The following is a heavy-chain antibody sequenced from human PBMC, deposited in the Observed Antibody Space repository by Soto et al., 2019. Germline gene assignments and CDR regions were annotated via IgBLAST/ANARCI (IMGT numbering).Heavy chain of an antibody. CDR1: GGSINSCSYY. Sequence: QVQLQESGPGLVKPSETLSLTCTLSGGSINSCSYYRTRISQHPGKGLEWIGYISYNGTNSYNPYLKSRLTISSDTQNQFSLKLSSVTAADTATYYCAIQFCGGDCLPPLNLGQGTLVTVSS. V-gene: IGHV4-31*03. CDR3: AIQFCGGDCLPPLN. J-gene: IGHJ4*02. D-gene: IGHD2-21*02. CDR2: ISYNGTN.